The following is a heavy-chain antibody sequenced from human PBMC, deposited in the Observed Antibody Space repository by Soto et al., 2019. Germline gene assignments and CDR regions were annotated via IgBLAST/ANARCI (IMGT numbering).Heavy chain of an antibody. Sequence: GGSLRLSCAASGFTFSSYAMHWVRQAPGKGLEWVAVISYDGSNKYYADSVKGRFTISRDNDKNSLYLQMNSLRDEDTAVYYCVRGATHRTWFDPWGQGTLVTVSS. CDR3: VRGATHRTWFDP. CDR1: GFTFSSYA. J-gene: IGHJ5*02. D-gene: IGHD1-26*01. V-gene: IGHV3-30-3*01. CDR2: ISYDGSNK.